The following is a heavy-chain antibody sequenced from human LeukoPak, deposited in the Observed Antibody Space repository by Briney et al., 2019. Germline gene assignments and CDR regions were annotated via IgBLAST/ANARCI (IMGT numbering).Heavy chain of an antibody. CDR1: GYTFTSFG. CDR2: ISAYNGNT. CDR3: ARPAIVGATTPPDY. V-gene: IGHV1-18*01. Sequence: GASVKVSCKASGYTFTSFGITWVRQAPGQGLEWMGWISAYNGNTNYAQKFQGRVTMTRDTSISTAYMELSRLRSDDTAVYYCARPAIVGATTPPDYWGQGTLVTVSS. D-gene: IGHD1-26*01. J-gene: IGHJ4*02.